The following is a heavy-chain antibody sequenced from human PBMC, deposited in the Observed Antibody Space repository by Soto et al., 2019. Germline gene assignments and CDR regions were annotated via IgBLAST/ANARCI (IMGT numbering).Heavy chain of an antibody. J-gene: IGHJ4*02. D-gene: IGHD3-22*01. CDR2: IKQDGSEK. V-gene: IGHV3-7*03. CDR3: ARAPLYSNYVDYDSSCPYFDY. CDR1: GFTFSSYW. Sequence: GGSLRLSCAASGFTFSSYWMSWVRQAPGKGLEWVANIKQDGSEKYYVDSVKSRFTISRDNAKNSLYLQMNSLRAEDTAVYYCARAPLYSNYVDYDSSCPYFDYWGQGTLVTVSS.